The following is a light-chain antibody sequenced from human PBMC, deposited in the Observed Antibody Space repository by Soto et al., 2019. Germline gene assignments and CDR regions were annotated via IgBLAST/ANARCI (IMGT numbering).Light chain of an antibody. V-gene: IGLV1-44*01. J-gene: IGLJ2*01. CDR3: AAWDDSLNCVV. CDR1: SSKIGSNT. Sequence: QSVLTQPPSASGTPGQRVTLSCSGSSSKIGSNTVNWYQQLPGTAPKLLIYSNNQRPSGVPERFSGSKSGTSASLAISGLQSEDEADYYCAAWDDSLNCVVFGGGTKVNVL. CDR2: SNN.